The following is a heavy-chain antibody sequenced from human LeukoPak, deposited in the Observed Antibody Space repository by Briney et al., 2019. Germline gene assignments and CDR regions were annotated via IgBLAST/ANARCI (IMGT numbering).Heavy chain of an antibody. Sequence: GASVKVSCKASGYTFTGSYIHWVRQAPGQGLEWMGWINPDSGGTNYAQKFQGRVTMTRDTSISTAYMELSRLRSDDTAVYYCARGHVGATDFDYWGQGTLVTVSS. CDR2: INPDSGGT. V-gene: IGHV1-2*02. CDR3: ARGHVGATDFDY. D-gene: IGHD1-26*01. CDR1: GYTFTGSY. J-gene: IGHJ4*02.